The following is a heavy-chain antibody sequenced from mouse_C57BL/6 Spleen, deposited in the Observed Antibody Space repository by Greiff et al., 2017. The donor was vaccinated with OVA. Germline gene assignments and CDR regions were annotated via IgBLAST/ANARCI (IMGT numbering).Heavy chain of an antibody. CDR3: ARRRGSTVNYFDY. J-gene: IGHJ2*01. V-gene: IGHV1-54*01. CDR2: INPGSGGT. Sequence: QVQLKESGAELVRPGTSVKVSCKASGYAFTNYLIEWVKQRPGQGLEWIGVINPGSGGTNYNEKFKGKATLTADKSSSTAYMQLSSLTSEDSAVYFCARRRGSTVNYFDYWGQGTTLTVSS. D-gene: IGHD1-1*01. CDR1: GYAFTNYL.